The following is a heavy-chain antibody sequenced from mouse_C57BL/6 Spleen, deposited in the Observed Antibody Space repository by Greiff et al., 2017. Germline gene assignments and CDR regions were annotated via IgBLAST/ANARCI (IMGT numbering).Heavy chain of an antibody. CDR1: GYTFTSYW. CDR3: ARSWDDKGYYFDD. V-gene: IGHV1-69*01. Sequence: QVQLQQPGAELVMPGASVKLSCKASGYTFTSYWMHWVKQRPGQGLEWIGEIDPSDSYTNYNQKFKGKSTLSVDKSSSTAYMQLSSLTSEDSAVYYCARSWDDKGYYFDDWGQGTTLTVAS. J-gene: IGHJ2*01. D-gene: IGHD4-1*01. CDR2: IDPSDSYT.